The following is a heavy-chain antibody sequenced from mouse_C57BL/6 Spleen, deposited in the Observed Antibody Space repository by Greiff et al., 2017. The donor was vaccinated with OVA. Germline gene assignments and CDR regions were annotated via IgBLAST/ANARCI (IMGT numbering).Heavy chain of an antibody. J-gene: IGHJ3*01. D-gene: IGHD3-2*02. Sequence: QVQLQQPGAELVMPGASVKLSCKASGYTFTSYWMHWVKQRPGQGLEWIGEIDPSDSYTHYNQKFKGKSTLTVDKSSSTAYMQLSSLTSEDSAVYYGATHSSGYTWFAYWGQGTLVTVSA. CDR1: GYTFTSYW. V-gene: IGHV1-69*01. CDR2: IDPSDSYT. CDR3: ATHSSGYTWFAY.